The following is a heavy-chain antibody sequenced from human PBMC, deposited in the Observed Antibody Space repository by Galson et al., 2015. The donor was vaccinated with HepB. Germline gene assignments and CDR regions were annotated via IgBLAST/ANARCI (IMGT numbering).Heavy chain of an antibody. D-gene: IGHD3-22*01. V-gene: IGHV2-70*11. J-gene: IGHJ3*02. Sequence: PSLVTPTQTLTLTCTFSGFSLSTSGMCVSWIRQPPGKALEWLARIDWDDDKYYSKSLKTRLTISKDTSKNQVVLTMTNMDPVDTATYYCARMTAYYYDSSGYYTAGAFDIWGQGTMVTVSS. CDR3: ARMTAYYYDSSGYYTAGAFDI. CDR1: GFSLSTSGMC. CDR2: IDWDDDK.